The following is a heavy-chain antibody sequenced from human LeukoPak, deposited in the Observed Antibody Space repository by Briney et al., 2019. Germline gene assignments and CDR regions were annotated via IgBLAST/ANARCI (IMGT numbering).Heavy chain of an antibody. CDR1: GYTFTSYD. V-gene: IGHV1-8*01. CDR3: ARGLGSARYCSSTSCSVYNWFDP. D-gene: IGHD2-2*01. CDR2: MNPNSGNT. J-gene: IGHJ5*02. Sequence: ASVKVSCMASGYTFTSYDINWVRHATGQGLEWMGWMNPNSGNTGYAQKFQGRVTMTRNTSISTAYMELSSLRSEDTAVYYCARGLGSARYCSSTSCSVYNWFDPWGQGTLVTISS.